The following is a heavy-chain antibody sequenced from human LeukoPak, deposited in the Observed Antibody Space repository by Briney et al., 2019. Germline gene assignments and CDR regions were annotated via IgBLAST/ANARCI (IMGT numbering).Heavy chain of an antibody. D-gene: IGHD6-19*01. Sequence: GGSLRLSCSASGFTFSSYAMSWVRQAPGKGLEWVSSVNDGGDNTYYADYLRGRVTVSRDNSRNTLWLQMNSLRAEDTAIYYCAKARGTTGWLPYFDYWGQGALVTVSS. CDR3: AKARGTTGWLPYFDY. CDR1: GFTFSSYA. J-gene: IGHJ4*02. V-gene: IGHV3-23*01. CDR2: VNDGGDNT.